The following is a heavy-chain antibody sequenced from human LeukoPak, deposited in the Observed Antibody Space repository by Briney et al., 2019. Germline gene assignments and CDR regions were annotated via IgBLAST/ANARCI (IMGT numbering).Heavy chain of an antibody. Sequence: ASVKVSCKASGYTFTSYDINWVRQATGQGLEWMGWMNPNSANTGYAQKFQGRVTMTRNTSISTAYMELSSLRSEDTAVYYCARVDYYDSSGCADAFDIWGQGTMVTVSS. CDR2: MNPNSANT. D-gene: IGHD3-22*01. CDR1: GYTFTSYD. CDR3: ARVDYYDSSGCADAFDI. J-gene: IGHJ3*02. V-gene: IGHV1-8*01.